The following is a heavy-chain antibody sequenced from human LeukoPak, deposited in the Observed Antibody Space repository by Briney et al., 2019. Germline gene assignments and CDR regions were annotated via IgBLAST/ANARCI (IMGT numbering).Heavy chain of an antibody. CDR2: INPSDGST. CDR1: GFTFIGYY. D-gene: IGHD1-14*01. CDR3: AKTVVTAGHRWFDP. J-gene: IGHJ5*02. Sequence: GASVKVSCKASGFTFIGYYVQWVRQAPGQGLEWMGIINPSDGSTKYAQKLQGRVTMTGDTSTSTVYMELSSLRSEDTAVYYCAKTVVTAGHRWFDPWGQGTLVTVSS. V-gene: IGHV1-46*01.